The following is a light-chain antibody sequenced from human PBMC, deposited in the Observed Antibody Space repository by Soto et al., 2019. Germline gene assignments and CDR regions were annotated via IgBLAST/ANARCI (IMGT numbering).Light chain of an antibody. Sequence: DIQVTQSPSTLSASVGDAVTITCRASESIDNWLAWYQQKPGKAPKLLIFAASTLVRGVPSKFSGRRSGTEFTLTISSLQAHDFATYYCQQYHTDWTFGQGTKVEIK. CDR2: AAS. CDR3: QQYHTDWT. V-gene: IGKV1-5*01. J-gene: IGKJ1*01. CDR1: ESIDNW.